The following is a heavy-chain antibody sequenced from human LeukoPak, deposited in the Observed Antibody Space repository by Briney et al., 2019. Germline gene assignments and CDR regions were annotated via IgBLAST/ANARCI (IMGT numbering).Heavy chain of an antibody. CDR2: INHSGST. Sequence: SETLSLTCAVYGGSFSGYYWSWIRQPPGKGLEWIGEINHSGSTNYNPSLKSRVTISVDTSKNQFSLKLSSVTAADTAVYYCARLPHVLRYFDWSSYIVYWGQGTLVTVSS. V-gene: IGHV4-34*01. J-gene: IGHJ4*02. CDR1: GGSFSGYY. CDR3: ARLPHVLRYFDWSSYIVY. D-gene: IGHD3-9*01.